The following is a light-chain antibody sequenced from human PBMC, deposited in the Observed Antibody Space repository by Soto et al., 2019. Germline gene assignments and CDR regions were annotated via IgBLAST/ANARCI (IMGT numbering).Light chain of an antibody. Sequence: DIQMTQSPSSRSASLGDRVTINWRASQTISNFLNWYQQTSGNAPKLLISTASTPQNGVPSRFTGSGSGTDFTLTSNSLQPEDFATYYCQQSYSTSITVGQGTRLEIK. J-gene: IGKJ5*01. CDR1: QTISNF. CDR3: QQSYSTSIT. CDR2: TAS. V-gene: IGKV1-39*01.